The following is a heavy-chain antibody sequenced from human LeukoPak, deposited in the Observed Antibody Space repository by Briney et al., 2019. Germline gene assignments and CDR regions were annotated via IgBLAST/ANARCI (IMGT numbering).Heavy chain of an antibody. V-gene: IGHV3-33*01. D-gene: IGHD6-13*01. J-gene: IGHJ6*02. CDR2: IWCDGSSK. Sequence: GGSLRLSCAASGFTFSSYGMHWVRQAPGKGLEWVAVIWCDGSSKHYADSVKGRFTISRDNSKNTLYLQMNSLRAEDTAVYYCARGQPPSYYDMDVWGQGTTVSVSS. CDR1: GFTFSSYG. CDR3: ARGQPPSYYDMDV.